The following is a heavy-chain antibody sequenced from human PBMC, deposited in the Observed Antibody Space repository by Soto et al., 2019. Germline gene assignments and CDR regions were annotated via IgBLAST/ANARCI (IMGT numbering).Heavy chain of an antibody. Sequence: QVQLVQSGAEVKKPGSSVKVSCKASGGTFSSYTISWVRQAPGQGLEWMGRIIPILGIANYAQKFQGRVTITADKSTSTAYMELSSLRSEDTAVYYCASPRGRQQLAPHDYWGQGTLVTVSS. V-gene: IGHV1-69*02. CDR3: ASPRGRQQLAPHDY. CDR2: IIPILGIA. CDR1: GGTFSSYT. D-gene: IGHD6-13*01. J-gene: IGHJ4*02.